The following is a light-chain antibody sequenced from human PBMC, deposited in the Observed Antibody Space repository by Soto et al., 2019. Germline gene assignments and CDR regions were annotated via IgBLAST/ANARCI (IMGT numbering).Light chain of an antibody. Sequence: QSVLTQPASVSGSTGQSITISCSGTSSDVGGYDSVSWYQQHPGKAPKVMIYEVSNRPSGVSNRFSGSKYGNTASLTISGLQAEDEADYYCSSYTSSYALVFGAGTKVTVL. CDR2: EVS. CDR1: SSDVGGYDS. CDR3: SSYTSSYALV. V-gene: IGLV2-14*01. J-gene: IGLJ1*01.